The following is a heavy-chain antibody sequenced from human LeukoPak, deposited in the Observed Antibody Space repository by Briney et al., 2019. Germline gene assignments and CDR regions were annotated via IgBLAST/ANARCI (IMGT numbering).Heavy chain of an antibody. CDR1: GFTFSGSA. V-gene: IGHV3-7*02. D-gene: IGHD6-6*01. CDR2: IKEDGSEK. Sequence: GGSLKLSCAASGFTFSGSAMHWVRQASGKGLEWVANIKEDGSEKYYVDSVKGRFTISRDNAKNSLYLQMNSLRAEDTAVYYCARGEHSSFDYWGQGTLVTVSS. CDR3: ARGEHSSFDY. J-gene: IGHJ4*02.